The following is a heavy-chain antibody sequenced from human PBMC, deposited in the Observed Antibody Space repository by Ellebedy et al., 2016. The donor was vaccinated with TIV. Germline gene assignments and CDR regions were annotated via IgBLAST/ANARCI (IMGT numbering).Heavy chain of an antibody. CDR1: GYTFTGYY. CDR2: INPNSGGT. Sequence: ASVKVSXXASGYTFTGYYMHWVRQAPGQGLVWMGWINPNSGGTNYAQKFQGWVTMTRDTSISTAYMELSRLRSDDTAVYYCARERDYYDSSGYSRGMGAYWYFDLWGRGTLVTVSS. CDR3: ARERDYYDSSGYSRGMGAYWYFDL. D-gene: IGHD3-22*01. J-gene: IGHJ2*01. V-gene: IGHV1-2*04.